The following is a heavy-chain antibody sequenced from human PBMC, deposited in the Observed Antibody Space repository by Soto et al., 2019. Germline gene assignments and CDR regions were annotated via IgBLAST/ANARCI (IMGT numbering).Heavy chain of an antibody. J-gene: IGHJ4*02. CDR2: INHSGST. CDR3: ARGTGDDFWSGYYSAFDY. D-gene: IGHD3-3*01. V-gene: IGHV4-34*01. Sequence: SETLSLTCAVYGGSFSGYYWSWIRQPPGKGLEWIGEINHSGSTNYNPSLKSRVTISVDTSKNQFSLKLSSVTAADTAVYYCARGTGDDFWSGYYSAFDYWGQGTLVTVSS. CDR1: GGSFSGYY.